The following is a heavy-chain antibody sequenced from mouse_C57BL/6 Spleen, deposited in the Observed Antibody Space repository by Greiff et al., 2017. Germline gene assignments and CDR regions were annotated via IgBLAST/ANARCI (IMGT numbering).Heavy chain of an antibody. CDR1: GYSFTDYN. CDR3: ARSNYYGSSPSWYAMDY. CDR2: INPNYGTT. J-gene: IGHJ4*01. Sequence: VQLQQSGPELVKPGASVKISCKASGYSFTDYNMNWVKQSNGKSLEWIGVINPNYGTTSYNQKFKGKATLTVDQSSSTAYMQLNSLTSEDSAVYYCARSNYYGSSPSWYAMDYWGQGTSVTVSS. V-gene: IGHV1-39*01. D-gene: IGHD1-1*01.